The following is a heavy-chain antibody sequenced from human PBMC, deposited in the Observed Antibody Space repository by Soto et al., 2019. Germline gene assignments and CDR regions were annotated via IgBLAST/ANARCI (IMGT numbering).Heavy chain of an antibody. D-gene: IGHD1-26*01. CDR3: ATGSDLEWEIAAV. CDR2: IYYSGST. J-gene: IGHJ4*02. CDR1: GGSISSSSYY. Sequence: SETLSLTCTVSGGSISSSSYYWGWIRQPPGKGLEWIGSIYYSGSTYYNPSLKSRVTISVDTSKNQFSLKLSSVTAADTAVYYCATGSDLEWEIAAVWGQGTPVTVSS. V-gene: IGHV4-39*01.